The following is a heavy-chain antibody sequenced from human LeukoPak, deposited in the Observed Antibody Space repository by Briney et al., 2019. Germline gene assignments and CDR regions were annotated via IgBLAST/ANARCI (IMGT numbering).Heavy chain of an antibody. Sequence: PGGSLRLSCAASGFTFSSYAMSWVRQAPGKGLEWVSGISWNSGSIGYADSVKGRFTISRDNAKNSLYLQMNSLRAEDTALYYCAKGRVAAADLTWDWFDPWGQGTLVTVSS. V-gene: IGHV3-9*01. CDR3: AKGRVAAADLTWDWFDP. CDR1: GFTFSSYA. CDR2: ISWNSGSI. D-gene: IGHD6-13*01. J-gene: IGHJ5*02.